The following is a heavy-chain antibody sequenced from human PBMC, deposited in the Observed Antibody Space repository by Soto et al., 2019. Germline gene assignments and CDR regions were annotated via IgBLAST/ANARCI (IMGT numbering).Heavy chain of an antibody. CDR2: ISSSSSYI. D-gene: IGHD6-13*01. CDR1: GFTFSSYS. CDR3: ARDQGAAAGNWFDP. Sequence: GESLKISCAASGFTFSSYSMNWVRQAPGKGLEWVSSISSSSSYIYYADLVKGRFTISRDNAKNSLYLQMNSLRAEDTAVYYCARDQGAAAGNWFDPWGQGTLVTVSS. J-gene: IGHJ5*02. V-gene: IGHV3-21*01.